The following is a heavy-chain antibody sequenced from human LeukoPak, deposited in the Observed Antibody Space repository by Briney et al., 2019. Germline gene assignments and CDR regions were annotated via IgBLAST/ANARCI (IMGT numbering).Heavy chain of an antibody. CDR3: AREGGAYYGSGSKPYYFDY. V-gene: IGHV4-39*07. CDR2: IYYSGTT. CDR1: GGSIRSSNCY. J-gene: IGHJ4*02. D-gene: IGHD3-10*01. Sequence: PSGTLSLTCTVSGGSIRSSNCYWGWIRQPPGKGLEWIGNIYYSGTTYYNPSLKSRVTISVDTSKNQFSLKLSSVTAADTAVYYCAREGGAYYGSGSKPYYFDYWGQGTLVTVSS.